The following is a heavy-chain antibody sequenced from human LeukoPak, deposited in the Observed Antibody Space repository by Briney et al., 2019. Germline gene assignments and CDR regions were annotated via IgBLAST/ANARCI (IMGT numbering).Heavy chain of an antibody. CDR2: IYYSGST. CDR3: ARPARGTYLGLSAFDV. D-gene: IGHD1-7*01. Sequence: SSETLSLTCTVSGDSLSGSSYYWGWFRQAPGKGLHWIGSIYYSGSTYLNPSLQSRITLSLDASNNQFSLTLRSVTAADTAFYYCARPARGTYLGLSAFDVWGRGTLVTVSS. V-gene: IGHV4-39*07. J-gene: IGHJ3*01. CDR1: GDSLSGSSYY.